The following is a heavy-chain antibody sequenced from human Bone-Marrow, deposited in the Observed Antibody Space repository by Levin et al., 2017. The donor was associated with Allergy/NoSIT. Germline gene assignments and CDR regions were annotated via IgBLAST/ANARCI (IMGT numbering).Heavy chain of an antibody. CDR1: GFTFSSYG. D-gene: IGHD1-26*01. CDR3: ARGGAEVGRYYGMDV. CDR2: IWYDGSNK. J-gene: IGHJ6*02. V-gene: IGHV3-33*01. Sequence: GGSLRLSCAASGFTFSSYGMHWVRQAPGKGLEWVAVIWYDGSNKYYADSVKGRFTISRDNSKNTLYLQMNSLRAEDTAVYYCARGGAEVGRYYGMDVWGQGTTVTVSS.